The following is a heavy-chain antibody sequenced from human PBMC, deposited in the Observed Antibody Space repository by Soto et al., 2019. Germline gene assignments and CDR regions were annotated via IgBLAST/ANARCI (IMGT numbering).Heavy chain of an antibody. CDR3: ARARGDGYLFGYYYYGMDV. Sequence: SQTLSLTCAISGDSVSSNSAAWNWIRQSPSRGLEWLGRTYYRSKWYNDYAVSVKSRITINPDTSKNQFSLRLNSVTPEDTAVYYCARARGDGYLFGYYYYGMDVWGQGTTVTVSS. J-gene: IGHJ6*02. D-gene: IGHD5-12*01. CDR1: GDSVSSNSAA. V-gene: IGHV6-1*01. CDR2: TYYRSKWYN.